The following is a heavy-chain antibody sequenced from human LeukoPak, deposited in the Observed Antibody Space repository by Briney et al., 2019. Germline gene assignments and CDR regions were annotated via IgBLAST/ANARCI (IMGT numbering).Heavy chain of an antibody. J-gene: IGHJ4*02. CDR2: INHSGST. CDR3: ARAGRGYYGSGSYYSKRTFDY. CDR1: GGSFSGYY. D-gene: IGHD3-10*01. Sequence: SETLSLTCAVYGGSFSGYYWSWIRQPPGKGLEWIGEINHSGSTNYNPSLKSRVTISVDTSKNQFSLKLSSVTAADTAVYYCARAGRGYYGSGSYYSKRTFDYWGQGTLVTVSS. V-gene: IGHV4-34*01.